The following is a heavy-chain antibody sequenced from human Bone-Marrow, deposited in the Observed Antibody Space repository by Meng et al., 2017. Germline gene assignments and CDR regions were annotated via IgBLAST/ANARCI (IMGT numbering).Heavy chain of an antibody. D-gene: IGHD3-16*02. CDR3: ARGGRVIHDYGMDV. CDR1: GGSISSYY. Sequence: SETLSLTCTVSGGSISSYYWSWIRQPAGKGLEWNGRIYTSGSTNYNPSLKSRVTMSVDTSKNQFSLKLSSVTAADTAVYYCARGGRVIHDYGMDVWGQGTTVTVSS. CDR2: IYTSGST. V-gene: IGHV4-4*07. J-gene: IGHJ6*02.